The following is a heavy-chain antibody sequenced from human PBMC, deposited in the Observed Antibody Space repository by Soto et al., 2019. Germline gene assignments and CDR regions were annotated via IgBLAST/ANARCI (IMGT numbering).Heavy chain of an antibody. V-gene: IGHV4-59*08. J-gene: IGHJ6*03. CDR1: GGSISSYY. Sequence: QVQLQESGPGLVKPSETLSLTCTVSGGSISSYYWSWIRQPPGKGLEWIGYIYYSGSTNYNPSLKSRVTISVDTSKNQFSLKLSSVTAADTAVYYCARQVRAYYYYYMDVWGKGTTVTVSS. CDR3: ARQVRAYYYYYMDV. CDR2: IYYSGST. D-gene: IGHD3-22*01.